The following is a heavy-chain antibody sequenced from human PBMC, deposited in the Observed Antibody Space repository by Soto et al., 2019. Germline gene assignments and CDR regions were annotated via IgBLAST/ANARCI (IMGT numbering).Heavy chain of an antibody. CDR2: INHSGST. D-gene: IGHD3-3*01. V-gene: IGHV4-34*01. Sequence: ASETLSLTCAVYGGSFSGYYWSWIRQPPGKGLEWIGEINHSGSTNYNPSLKSRVTISVDTSKNQFSLKLSSVTAADTAVYYCARVHYDFWSGYQYYFVYWGQGTLVTVSS. J-gene: IGHJ4*02. CDR3: ARVHYDFWSGYQYYFVY. CDR1: GGSFSGYY.